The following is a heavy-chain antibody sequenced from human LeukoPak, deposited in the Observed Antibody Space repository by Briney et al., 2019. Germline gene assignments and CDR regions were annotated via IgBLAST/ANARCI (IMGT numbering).Heavy chain of an antibody. CDR3: ARHPISDTAHFDY. CDR2: IYYSGST. D-gene: IGHD5-18*01. Sequence: PSQTLSLTCTVSGGSISSGSYYWSWIRQPAGKGLEWIGYIYYSGSTNYNPSLKSRVTISVDTSKNQFSLKLSSVTAADTAVYYCARHPISDTAHFDYWGQGTLVTVSS. V-gene: IGHV4-61*09. J-gene: IGHJ4*02. CDR1: GGSISSGSYY.